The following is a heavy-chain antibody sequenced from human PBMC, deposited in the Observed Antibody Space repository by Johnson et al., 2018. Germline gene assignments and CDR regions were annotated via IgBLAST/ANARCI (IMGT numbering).Heavy chain of an antibody. CDR1: GFTFNNYW. Sequence: VQLQESGGGLVQPGGSLRLSCAASGFTFNNYWMHWVRQAPGKGLVWVSRINSDGSTTTYADSVKGRFPISRDNAKNTRYLERNSLRVEDTAVYYCARVKVGGYVFDIWGQGTMVTVSS. J-gene: IGHJ3*02. D-gene: IGHD1-26*01. CDR2: INSDGSTT. CDR3: ARVKVGGYVFDI. V-gene: IGHV3-74*01.